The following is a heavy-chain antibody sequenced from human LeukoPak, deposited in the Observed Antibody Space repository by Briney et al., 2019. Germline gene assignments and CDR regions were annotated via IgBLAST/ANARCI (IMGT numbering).Heavy chain of an antibody. CDR1: GFTFSSYW. CDR3: ARERRRDGYTGAFDI. CDR2: INSDGSST. J-gene: IGHJ3*02. Sequence: GGSLRLSCAASGFTFSSYWMYWVRQAPGKGLVWVSRINSDGSSTSYADSVKGRFTISRDNAKNTLYLQMNSLRAEDTAVYYCARERRRDGYTGAFDIWGQGTMVTVSS. D-gene: IGHD5-24*01. V-gene: IGHV3-74*01.